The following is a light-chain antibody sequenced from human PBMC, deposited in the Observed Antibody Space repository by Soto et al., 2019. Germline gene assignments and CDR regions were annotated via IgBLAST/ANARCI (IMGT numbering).Light chain of an antibody. V-gene: IGLV8-61*01. CDR1: SGSVSASNY. Sequence: QAVVTQEPSFSVSPGRTVTLTCGLSSGSVSASNYPSWYQQTPGQPPRMLIYSTNTRSSGVPDRFSASILGNKAALTITGAQADDECDYYCVLYMGSGIWVFGGGTKVTVL. J-gene: IGLJ3*02. CDR3: VLYMGSGIWV. CDR2: STN.